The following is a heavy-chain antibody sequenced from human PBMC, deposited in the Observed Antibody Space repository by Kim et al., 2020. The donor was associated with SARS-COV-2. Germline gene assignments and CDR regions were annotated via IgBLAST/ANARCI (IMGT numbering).Heavy chain of an antibody. V-gene: IGHV4-30-2*01. J-gene: IGHJ6*02. Sequence: NPSVKSLVTISVARSKTQFSLELSSVTAADTAVYYCARGYGSGSPYGMDVWGQGTTVTVSS. CDR3: ARGYGSGSPYGMDV. D-gene: IGHD3-10*01.